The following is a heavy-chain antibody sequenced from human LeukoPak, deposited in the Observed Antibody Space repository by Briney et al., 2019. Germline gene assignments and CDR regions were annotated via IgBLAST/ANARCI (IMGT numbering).Heavy chain of an antibody. J-gene: IGHJ4*02. Sequence: SETLSLTCAVSGGSISSSNWWSWVRQPPGKGLEWIGEIYHSGSTDYNPSLKSRVTISVDKSKNQSSLKLSSVTAADTAVYYCARGRKYTSGYRVTELGSGYSDYWGQGTLVTVSS. CDR2: IYHSGST. V-gene: IGHV4-4*02. D-gene: IGHD5-18*01. CDR3: ARGRKYTSGYRVTELGSGYSDY. CDR1: GGSISSSNW.